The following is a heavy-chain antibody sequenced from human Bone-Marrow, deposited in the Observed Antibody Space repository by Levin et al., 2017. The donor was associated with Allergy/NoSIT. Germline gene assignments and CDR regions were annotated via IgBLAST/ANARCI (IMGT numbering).Heavy chain of an antibody. J-gene: IGHJ5*02. CDR2: INPVNGNT. Sequence: ASVKVSCKASGYSFTHYAIHWVRQAPGQRLEWMGWINPVNGNTKYSQNFQGRVTITKDTSASTVYVELSSLRSEDTAVYYCAREVITRGGSRRWPPPDWFDPWGQGTLVTVST. CDR1: GYSFTHYA. D-gene: IGHD3-16*02. CDR3: AREVITRGGSRRWPPPDWFDP. V-gene: IGHV1-3*01.